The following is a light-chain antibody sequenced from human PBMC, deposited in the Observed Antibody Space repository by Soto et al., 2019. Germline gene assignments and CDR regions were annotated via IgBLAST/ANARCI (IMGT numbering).Light chain of an antibody. V-gene: IGKV3-20*01. CDR1: QSVSSSY. J-gene: IGKJ2*01. CDR2: GAS. CDR3: QQYGNSPPHT. Sequence: EIVLTQSPGTLSLSPGERATLSCRASQSVSSSYFAWYQQKPGQAPRLIIYGASSRATGIPARFSGSGSGTDFTLTISRLEPEDFVVYYCQQYGNSPPHTFGQGTKLEIK.